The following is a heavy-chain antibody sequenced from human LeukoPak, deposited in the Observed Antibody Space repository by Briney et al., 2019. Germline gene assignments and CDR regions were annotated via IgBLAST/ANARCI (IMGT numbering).Heavy chain of an antibody. V-gene: IGHV4-4*07. CDR3: ARRDISSGWSFDY. Sequence: PSETLSLTCTVSGGSISNYHRSWIRQPAGKGLEWIGQIHTSGSTNYNPPLKSRVTMSIDTPENQLSLTIRSVTAADTAVYYCARRDISSGWSFDYWGQGTLVTVSS. D-gene: IGHD6-19*01. CDR2: IHTSGST. J-gene: IGHJ4*02. CDR1: GGSISNYH.